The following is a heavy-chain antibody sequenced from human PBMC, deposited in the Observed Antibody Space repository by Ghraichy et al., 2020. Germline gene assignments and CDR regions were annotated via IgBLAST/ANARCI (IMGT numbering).Heavy chain of an antibody. CDR1: GGSFSGYY. Sequence: SQTLSLTCAVYGGSFSGYYWSWIRQPPGKGLEWIGEINHSGSTNYNPSLKSRVTISVDTSKNQFSLKLSSVTAADTAVYYCASGRRWSSGWGQGTLVTVSS. CDR2: INHSGST. D-gene: IGHD6-19*01. J-gene: IGHJ4*02. CDR3: ASGRRWSSG. V-gene: IGHV4-34*01.